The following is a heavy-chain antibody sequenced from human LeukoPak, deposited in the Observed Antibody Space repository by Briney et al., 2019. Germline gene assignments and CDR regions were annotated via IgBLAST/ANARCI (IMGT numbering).Heavy chain of an antibody. CDR2: IIPIFCTA. J-gene: IGHJ6*03. CDR1: GVTFSSYV. D-gene: IGHD1-26*01. Sequence: SVKVSCKASGVTFSSYVISWVRQAPGQGLEWMGGIIPIFCTANYAQKFQGRVTITADESTSTAYMELRSLRSEDTAVYYCARSGYGGSYYGGYYYMDVWGKGTTVTVSS. V-gene: IGHV1-69*13. CDR3: ARSGYGGSYYGGYYYMDV.